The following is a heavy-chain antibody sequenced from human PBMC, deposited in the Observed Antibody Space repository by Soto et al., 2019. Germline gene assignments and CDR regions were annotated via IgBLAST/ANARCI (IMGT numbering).Heavy chain of an antibody. Sequence: QVQLVESGGGVVQPGRSLRLSCVASESMFGSYGMYWVRQAPGKGLEWVAVIWYDGSIKHYADSVKGRFTISRDNSKNTLQLQMNSLRAEDTAGYYCPRVSSDYYGMDVWGQGTAVIVSS. D-gene: IGHD3-22*01. CDR2: IWYDGSIK. CDR1: ESMFGSYG. J-gene: IGHJ6*02. CDR3: PRVSSDYYGMDV. V-gene: IGHV3-33*01.